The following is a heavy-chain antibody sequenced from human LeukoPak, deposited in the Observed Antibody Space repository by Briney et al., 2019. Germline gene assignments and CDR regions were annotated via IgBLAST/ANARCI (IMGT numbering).Heavy chain of an antibody. J-gene: IGHJ4*02. D-gene: IGHD3-16*01. V-gene: IGHV4-4*07. CDR2: IYTSGDT. CDR3: ARGGNILGY. CDR1: GDSIRSYY. Sequence: PSETLSLTCTVSGDSIRSYYWSWLRQPAGRGLEWIGRIYTSGDTDYNPSLRSRVTMSVDTSKNQLSLKLNSETAADTAIYYCARGGNILGYWGQGTLVTVSS.